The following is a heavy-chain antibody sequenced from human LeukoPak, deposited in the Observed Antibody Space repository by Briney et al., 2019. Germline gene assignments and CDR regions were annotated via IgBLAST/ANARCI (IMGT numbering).Heavy chain of an antibody. CDR1: GFTVSSNF. CDR2: ISSGGTT. D-gene: IGHD6-25*01. Sequence: GGSLRLSCAASGFTVSSNFMSWVRQAPGKGVEWVSVISSGGTTNYADSVKGRFTISRDNSKNTVYLQMDSLRAEDTVVYCCARGAPARTAPSDYWGQGTLVTVSS. V-gene: IGHV3-53*01. CDR3: ARGAPARTAPSDY. J-gene: IGHJ4*02.